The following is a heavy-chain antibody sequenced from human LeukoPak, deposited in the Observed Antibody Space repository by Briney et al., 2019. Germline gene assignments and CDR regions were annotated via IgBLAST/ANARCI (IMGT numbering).Heavy chain of an antibody. CDR2: INPYSGGT. J-gene: IGHJ4*02. D-gene: IGHD7-27*01. CDR3: ARVVVSVTGEWRLYDH. V-gene: IGHV1-2*06. CDR1: GYTFTGYY. Sequence: ASVKVSCKASGYTFTGYYMHWVRQAPGQGLEWMGRINPYSGGTNYAQKFQGRVTMTRDTSISTAYMELSRLRSDDTAVYYCARVVVSVTGEWRLYDHWGQGTLVTVSS.